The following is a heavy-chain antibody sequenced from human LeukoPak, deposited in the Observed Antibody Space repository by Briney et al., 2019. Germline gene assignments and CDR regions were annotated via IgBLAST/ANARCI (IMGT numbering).Heavy chain of an antibody. J-gene: IGHJ4*02. CDR2: IRYDGSNK. Sequence: PRGSLRLSCAASGFTFSSYGMSWVRQAPGKGLEWVAFIRYDGSNKYYADSVKGRFTISRDNSKNTVHLQINSLRPEDTAVYYCAKPSVGYCNNNTCPGYFAYWGQGTLVTVSS. CDR1: GFTFSSYG. V-gene: IGHV3-30*02. CDR3: AKPSVGYCNNNTCPGYFAY. D-gene: IGHD2-2*01.